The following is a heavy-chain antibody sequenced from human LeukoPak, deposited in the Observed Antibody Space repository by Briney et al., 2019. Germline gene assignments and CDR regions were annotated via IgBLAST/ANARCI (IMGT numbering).Heavy chain of an antibody. Sequence: GGSLRLSCAASGFTFTNYAMTWVRQAPGKGLEWVSAIARSGGYTYYADSVRGRFTISRDNSKNTLYLQMSRLRAEDTAVYYCAKLPAAGGDYVYMDSWGQGTLVTVSS. V-gene: IGHV3-23*01. CDR1: GFTFTNYA. D-gene: IGHD3-16*01. CDR2: IARSGGYT. CDR3: AKLPAAGGDYVYMDS. J-gene: IGHJ4*02.